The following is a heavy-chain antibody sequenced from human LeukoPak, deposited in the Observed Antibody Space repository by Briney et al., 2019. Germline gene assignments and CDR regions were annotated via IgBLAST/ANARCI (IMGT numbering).Heavy chain of an antibody. CDR2: IWYDGSNK. Sequence: GGSLRLSCAASGFTFSSYGMHWVRQAPGKGLEWVAVIWYDGSNKYYADSVKGRFTISRDNSKNTLYLQMNSLRAEDTAVYYCARAHYRGGGDAFDIWGQGTMVTVSS. J-gene: IGHJ3*02. CDR3: ARAHYRGGGDAFDI. V-gene: IGHV3-33*01. D-gene: IGHD3-10*01. CDR1: GFTFSSYG.